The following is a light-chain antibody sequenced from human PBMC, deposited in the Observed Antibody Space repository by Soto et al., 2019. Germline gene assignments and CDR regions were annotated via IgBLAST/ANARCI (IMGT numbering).Light chain of an antibody. Sequence: QAVVTQEPSLTVSPGGTVTLTCGSSAGTVTSGHYPYWFQQKPGQAPRTLIYDTSNKHSWTPARFSGSLLGGRAALTLSGAQPEDEAEYFCSLSYSGAVVFGGGTKLTVL. V-gene: IGLV7-46*01. J-gene: IGLJ2*01. CDR3: SLSYSGAVV. CDR2: DTS. CDR1: AGTVTSGHY.